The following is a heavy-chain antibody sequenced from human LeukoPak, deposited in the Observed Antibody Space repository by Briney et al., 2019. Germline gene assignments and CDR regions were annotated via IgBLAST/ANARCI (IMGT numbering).Heavy chain of an antibody. CDR3: ARDGGSLDY. J-gene: IGHJ4*02. V-gene: IGHV3-7*01. CDR1: GFTFSSYW. CDR2: IKQDGSEK. D-gene: IGHD3-16*01. Sequence: PGGSLGLSCAASGFTFSSYWMNWVRQAPGKGPEWVANIKQDGSEKYYVDSVKGRFTISRDNAKNSLYLQMNTLRAEDTAVYYCARDGGSLDYWGQGTLVTVSS.